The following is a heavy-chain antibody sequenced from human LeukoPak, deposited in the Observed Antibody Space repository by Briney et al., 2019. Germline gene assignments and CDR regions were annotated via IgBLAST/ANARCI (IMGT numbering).Heavy chain of an antibody. V-gene: IGHV3-64*01. Sequence: GGCLRLSCAASGFTFSSYAMHWVRQAPGKGLEYVSDISSNGGRTYYANYVKGRFTISRDNSNNTLYLQMGTLRAEDMAVYYCARSLWFGELSYYYYMDVWGKGTTVTVSS. CDR3: ARSLWFGELSYYYYMDV. CDR1: GFTFSSYA. J-gene: IGHJ6*03. CDR2: ISSNGGRT. D-gene: IGHD3-10*01.